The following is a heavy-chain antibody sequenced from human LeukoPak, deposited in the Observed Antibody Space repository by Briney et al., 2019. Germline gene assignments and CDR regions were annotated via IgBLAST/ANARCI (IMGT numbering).Heavy chain of an antibody. J-gene: IGHJ4*02. D-gene: IGHD5-12*01. Sequence: SETLSLPCTVSGGSISSSSYYWGWIRQPPGKGLEWIGSIYYSGSTYYNPSLKSRVTISVDTSKNQFSLKLSSVTAADTAVYYCARDSGYHSYFDYWGQGTLVTVSS. CDR3: ARDSGYHSYFDY. CDR2: IYYSGST. CDR1: GGSISSSSYY. V-gene: IGHV4-39*07.